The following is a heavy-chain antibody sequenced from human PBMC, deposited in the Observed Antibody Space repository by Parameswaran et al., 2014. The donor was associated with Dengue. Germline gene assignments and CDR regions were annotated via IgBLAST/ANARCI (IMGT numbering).Heavy chain of an antibody. D-gene: IGHD2-21*01. CDR2: IYWDDDT. Sequence: WIRQPPGKALEWLALIYWDDDTRYSASLRSRLTITKDTSKNQVVLTMTNMDPVDTARYYCAVLYCGGDCYEIPWGQGTLVTVSS. J-gene: IGHJ4*02. CDR3: AVLYCGGDCYEIP. V-gene: IGHV2-5*02.